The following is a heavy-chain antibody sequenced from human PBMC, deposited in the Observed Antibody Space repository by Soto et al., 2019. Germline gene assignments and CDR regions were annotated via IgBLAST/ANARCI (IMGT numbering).Heavy chain of an antibody. CDR1: GASISGFY. CDR2: IYATGTT. V-gene: IGHV4-4*07. Sequence: SETLSLTCTVSGASISGFYWSWIRKAAGKGLEWIGRIYATGTTDYNPSLKSRVMMSVDTSKKQFSLKLRSVTAADTAVYYCVRDGTKTLRDWFDPWGQGSSVTVSS. CDR3: VRDGTKTLRDWFDP. D-gene: IGHD1-1*01. J-gene: IGHJ5*02.